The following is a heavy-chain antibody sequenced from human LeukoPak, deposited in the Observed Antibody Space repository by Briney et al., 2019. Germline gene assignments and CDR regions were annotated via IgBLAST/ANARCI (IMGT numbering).Heavy chain of an antibody. Sequence: SQTLSLTCAISGDSVSSNSAAWIWIRQSPSRGLEWLGRTYYRSKWYTEYAVSVKSRVTINPDTSKNQFSLQLSSVNPEDTAVYYCARLGSGSNYWGQGTLVTVSS. CDR2: TYYRSKWYT. V-gene: IGHV6-1*01. J-gene: IGHJ4*02. CDR1: GDSVSSNSAA. D-gene: IGHD3-10*01. CDR3: ARLGSGSNY.